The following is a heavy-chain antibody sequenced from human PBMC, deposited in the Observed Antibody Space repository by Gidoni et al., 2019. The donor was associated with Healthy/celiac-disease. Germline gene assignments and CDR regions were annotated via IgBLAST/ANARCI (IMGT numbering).Heavy chain of an antibody. J-gene: IGHJ4*02. CDR1: GGSISSSSYY. D-gene: IGHD2-15*01. Sequence: QLPLPASGPRLVKPSETLSLTCTVSGGSISSSSYYWGWSRPPPGKGLEWIGSIYYSGSTYYNPSLKSRVTISVDTSKNQFSLKLSSVTAADTAVYYCARGVGIVVVVAATPFDYWGQGTLVTVSS. V-gene: IGHV4-39*07. CDR2: IYYSGST. CDR3: ARGVGIVVVVAATPFDY.